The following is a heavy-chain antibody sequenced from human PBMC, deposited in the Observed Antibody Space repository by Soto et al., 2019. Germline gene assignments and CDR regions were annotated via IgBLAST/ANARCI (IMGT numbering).Heavy chain of an antibody. J-gene: IGHJ4*02. D-gene: IGHD3-10*01. CDR1: GFTFSSYG. CDR2: ISYDGSNK. Sequence: GGSLRLSCAASGFTFSSYGMHWVRQAPGKGLEWLAVISYDGSNKYYADSVRGRFTISRDNSKNTLYMQMNSLRAENTAVYYCAKEGLPNYYGSRSYYYVDYWDQGTLVTVS. CDR3: AKEGLPNYYGSRSYYYVDY. V-gene: IGHV3-30*18.